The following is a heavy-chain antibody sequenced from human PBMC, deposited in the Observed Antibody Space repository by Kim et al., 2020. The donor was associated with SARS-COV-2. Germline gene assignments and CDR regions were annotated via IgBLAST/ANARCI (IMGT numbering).Heavy chain of an antibody. CDR3: AKGPVDYDFWSGYYYYYGMDV. V-gene: IGHV3-33*06. CDR1: GFTFSSYA. D-gene: IGHD3-3*01. CDR2: IWYDGSNK. J-gene: IGHJ6*02. Sequence: GGSLRLSCAASGFTFSSYAMHWVRQAPGKGLEWVAVIWYDGSNKYYADSVKGRFTISRDNSKNTLYLQMNSLRAEDTAVYYCAKGPVDYDFWSGYYYYYGMDVWGQGTTVTVSS.